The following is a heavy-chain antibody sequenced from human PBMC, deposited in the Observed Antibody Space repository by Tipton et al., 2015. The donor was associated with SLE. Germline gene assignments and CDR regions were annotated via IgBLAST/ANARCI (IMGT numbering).Heavy chain of an antibody. V-gene: IGHV4-59*11. CDR1: GGSITSRY. J-gene: IGHJ3*02. D-gene: IGHD2-15*01. Sequence: TLSLTCTVSGGSITSRYWNWVRQPPGRGLEWIGYIYYSGATSYNSSLKSRVTISVDSAKNQFSLKLSSVTAADTAVYYCARAEGSWDAFDIWGQGTMVTVSS. CDR3: ARAEGSWDAFDI. CDR2: IYYSGAT.